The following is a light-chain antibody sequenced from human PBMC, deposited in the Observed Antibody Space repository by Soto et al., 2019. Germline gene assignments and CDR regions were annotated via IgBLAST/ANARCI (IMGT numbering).Light chain of an antibody. CDR2: DAS. CDR3: QQRSNWPS. Sequence: EIVFARFSGALCLSPGERATLSCRASQSVSSYLAWYQQKPGQAPRLLIYDASNRATGIPARFSGSGSGTDFTPTISSLEPEDFAVYYCQQRSNWPSFGQGTRLEIK. J-gene: IGKJ5*01. CDR1: QSVSSY. V-gene: IGKV3-11*01.